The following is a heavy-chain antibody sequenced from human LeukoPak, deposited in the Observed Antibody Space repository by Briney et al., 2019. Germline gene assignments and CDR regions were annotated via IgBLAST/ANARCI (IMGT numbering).Heavy chain of an antibody. V-gene: IGHV3-30*04. CDR2: ISYDGSNK. J-gene: IGHJ6*02. D-gene: IGHD3-10*01. CDR3: ARDLGVWFGESSDGMDV. Sequence: GGSLRLSCAASGFTFSSYAMPWVRQAPGKGLEWVAVISYDGSNKYYADSVKGRFTISRDNSKNTLYLQMNSLRAEDTAVYYCARDLGVWFGESSDGMDVWGQGTTVTVSS. CDR1: GFTFSSYA.